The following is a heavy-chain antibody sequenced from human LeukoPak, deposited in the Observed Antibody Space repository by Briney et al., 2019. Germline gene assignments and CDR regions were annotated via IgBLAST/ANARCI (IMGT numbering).Heavy chain of an antibody. CDR1: GFTFSSYA. V-gene: IGHV3-30-3*01. CDR3: ARDTHDY. CDR2: ISYDGSNK. Sequence: GGSLRLSCAASGFTFSSYAMHWVRQAPGKGLEWVAVISYDGSNKYYADSVKGRFTISRDNSKNTLYLQMNSLRAEDTAVYYCARDTHDYWGQGTLVTVSS. J-gene: IGHJ4*02.